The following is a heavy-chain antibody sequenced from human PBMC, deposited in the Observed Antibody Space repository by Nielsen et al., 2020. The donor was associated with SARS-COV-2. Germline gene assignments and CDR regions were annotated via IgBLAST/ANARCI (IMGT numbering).Heavy chain of an antibody. J-gene: IGHJ4*02. CDR1: GYTLTELS. D-gene: IGHD6-13*01. CDR2: FDPEDGET. V-gene: IGHV1-24*01. Sequence: ASVKVSCKVSGYTLTELSMHWVRQAPGKGLEWMRGFDPEDGETIYAQKFQGRVTMTEDTSTDTAYMELRSLRSDDTAVYYCARAETPAAGFDYWGQGTLVTVSS. CDR3: ARAETPAAGFDY.